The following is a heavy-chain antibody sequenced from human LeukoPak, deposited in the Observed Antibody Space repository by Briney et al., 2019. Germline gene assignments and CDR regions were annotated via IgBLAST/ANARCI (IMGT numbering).Heavy chain of an antibody. Sequence: EASVKASCKASGYTFTGHYMHWVRQAPGQGLEWMGWINPNRGGTNFAQKFQGRVTMTRDTSITTAYMELSRLRSDDTAVYYCAGDRREVSYYGSGTFKFGENYFDYWGQGTLLTVSS. J-gene: IGHJ4*02. V-gene: IGHV1-2*02. CDR2: INPNRGGT. CDR3: AGDRREVSYYGSGTFKFGENYFDY. CDR1: GYTFTGHY. D-gene: IGHD3-10*01.